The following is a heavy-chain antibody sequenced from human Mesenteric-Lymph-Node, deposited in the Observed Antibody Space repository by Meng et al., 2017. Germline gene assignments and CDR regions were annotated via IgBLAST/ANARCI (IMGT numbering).Heavy chain of an antibody. CDR1: GFTFSSYA. D-gene: IGHD2-15*01. CDR2: ISYDGSNK. CDR3: ARDFRYCSGGSCYPLTAYFDY. V-gene: IGHV3-30*04. Sequence: GESLKISCAASGFTFSSYAMHWVRQAPGKGLEWVAVISYDGSNKYYADSVKGRFTISRDNSKNTLYLQMNSLRAEDTAVYYCARDFRYCSGGSCYPLTAYFDYWGQGTLVTVSS. J-gene: IGHJ4*02.